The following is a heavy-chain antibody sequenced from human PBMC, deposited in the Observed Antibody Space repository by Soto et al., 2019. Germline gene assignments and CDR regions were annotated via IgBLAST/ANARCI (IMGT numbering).Heavy chain of an antibody. CDR3: AKALFTLTTDDFYMDV. CDR2: ISGSGGRT. V-gene: IGHV3-23*01. J-gene: IGHJ6*03. D-gene: IGHD4-4*01. CDR1: GITFSSYA. Sequence: GGSLRLSCAASGITFSSYAMSWVRQDPGKGQERVSSISGSGGRTYFADSVKGRFTISRDNSKNTLYLQMNSLRAEDTAAYYCAKALFTLTTDDFYMDVWGKGTTVTDSS.